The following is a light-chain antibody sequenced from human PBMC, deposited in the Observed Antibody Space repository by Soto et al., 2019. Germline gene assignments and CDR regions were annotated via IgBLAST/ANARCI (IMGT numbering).Light chain of an antibody. CDR1: SSNIGSDF. Sequence: QSVLTQPPSVSAAPGQKVTISCSGSSSNIGSDFVSWYQQLPRTAPKLLIYEDNKRPSGIPDQFSGSKSGTSATLGITGLQTGDEADYYCGAWDTSLSGGVFGGGTKVTVL. V-gene: IGLV1-51*02. CDR2: EDN. J-gene: IGLJ2*01. CDR3: GAWDTSLSGGV.